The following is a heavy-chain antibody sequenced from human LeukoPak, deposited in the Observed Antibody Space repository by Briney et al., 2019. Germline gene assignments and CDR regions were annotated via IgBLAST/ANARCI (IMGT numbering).Heavy chain of an antibody. D-gene: IGHD2-2*01. Sequence: GGSLRLSCAASGFTVSSNYMSWVRQAPGKGLEWVSVIYSGGSTCYADSVKGRFTISRDNSKNTLYLQMNSLRAEDTAVYYCARQPLVDRSVTVVAPQTPFDYWGQGTLVTVSS. CDR2: IYSGGST. V-gene: IGHV3-66*04. J-gene: IGHJ4*02. CDR3: ARQPLVDRSVTVVAPQTPFDY. CDR1: GFTVSSNY.